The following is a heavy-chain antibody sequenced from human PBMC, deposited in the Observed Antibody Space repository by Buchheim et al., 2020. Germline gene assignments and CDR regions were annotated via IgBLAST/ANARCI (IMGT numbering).Heavy chain of an antibody. CDR2: INTDGTDT. CDR3: ARGGTSGSLDY. Sequence: EVQLVDSGGGLVQPGGSLRLSCAASGFTFSSYWMHWVRQAPGKGPVWVSRINTDGTDTSYADSVKGRLTISRDNARKTLYLQMNSLEAEDTAVYFCARGGTSGSLDYWGQGTL. J-gene: IGHJ4*02. V-gene: IGHV3-74*01. CDR1: GFTFSSYW. D-gene: IGHD3-10*01.